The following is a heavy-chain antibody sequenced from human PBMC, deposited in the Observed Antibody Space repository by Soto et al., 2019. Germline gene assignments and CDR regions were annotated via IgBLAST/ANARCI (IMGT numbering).Heavy chain of an antibody. CDR2: ISAYNGNT. J-gene: IGHJ4*02. CDR1: RYTFTSCG. Sequence: ASAKFSCKASRYTFTSCGISWPRHAPGQGLEWLGWISAYNGNTNYAQKLQGRVTMTTAPSTSTDYMELRSLRSDDTAVYYCARTYYYGSGPSDYLGQGTPVPVSS. CDR3: ARTYYYGSGPSDY. D-gene: IGHD3-10*01. V-gene: IGHV1-18*01.